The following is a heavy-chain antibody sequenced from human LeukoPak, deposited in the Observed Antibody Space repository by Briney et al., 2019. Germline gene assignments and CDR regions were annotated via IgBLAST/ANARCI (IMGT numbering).Heavy chain of an antibody. D-gene: IGHD3-3*01. V-gene: IGHV1-18*01. Sequence: ASVKVSCKASGYTFTSYGISWVRQAPGQGLEWMGWISAYNGNTNYAQKLQGRVTMTTDTSTSTAYMELRSLRSDDTAVYYCARGLPTYYDFWSGYPPGLWGRGTLVTVSS. CDR2: ISAYNGNT. CDR3: ARGLPTYYDFWSGYPPGL. CDR1: GYTFTSYG. J-gene: IGHJ2*01.